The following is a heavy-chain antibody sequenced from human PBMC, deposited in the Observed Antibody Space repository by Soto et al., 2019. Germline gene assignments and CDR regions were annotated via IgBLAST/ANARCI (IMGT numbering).Heavy chain of an antibody. Sequence: EVQLVESGGDLVQPGRSLRLSCAASGLTFDDYAMHWVRQVPGKGLQWVSGLSWNGVTIGYAASVKGRFTISRDNAKKSLYLQMNGLRPDDTALYYCAASRAYDSSDYSGFHYGMEVWGLGTTVTV. J-gene: IGHJ6*02. CDR1: GLTFDDYA. V-gene: IGHV3-9*01. D-gene: IGHD3-22*01. CDR2: LSWNGVTI. CDR3: AASRAYDSSDYSGFHYGMEV.